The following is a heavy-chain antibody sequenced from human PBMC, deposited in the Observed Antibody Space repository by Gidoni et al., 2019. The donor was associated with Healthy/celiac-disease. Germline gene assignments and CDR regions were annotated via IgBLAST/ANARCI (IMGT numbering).Heavy chain of an antibody. J-gene: IGHJ4*02. CDR3: TRDLPYYGSGSYFDY. D-gene: IGHD3-10*01. CDR2: IRSKAYGGTT. Sequence: EVQLVESGGGLVQPGRSLRLSCTASGFTFGDYAMSWFRQAPGKGLEWVGFIRSKAYGGTTEYAASVKGRFTISRDDSKSIAYLQMNSLKTEDTAVYYCTRDLPYYGSGSYFDYWGQGTLVTVSS. CDR1: GFTFGDYA. V-gene: IGHV3-49*03.